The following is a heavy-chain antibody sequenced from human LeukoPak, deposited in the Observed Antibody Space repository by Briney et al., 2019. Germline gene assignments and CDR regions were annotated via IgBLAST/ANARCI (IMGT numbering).Heavy chain of an antibody. J-gene: IGHJ6*02. CDR1: GYSFVFFG. CDR3: AREGAGFGFPQVGMDV. Sequence: ASVKVSCKASGYSFVFFGVSWVRQAPGQGLEWMGWIDSHNGDTKYAERLQGRVFMTTDTSTSTSYMELSRLRSDDTAVYYCAREGAGFGFPQVGMDVWGQGTTVTVSS. CDR2: IDSHNGDT. D-gene: IGHD3-10*01. V-gene: IGHV1-18*01.